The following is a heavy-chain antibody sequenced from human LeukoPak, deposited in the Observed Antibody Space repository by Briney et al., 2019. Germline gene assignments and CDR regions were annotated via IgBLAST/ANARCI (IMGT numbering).Heavy chain of an antibody. CDR1: HYFISSGYY. V-gene: IGHV4-38-2*02. D-gene: IGHD5-12*01. CDR3: ARDSPYSGYDY. J-gene: IGHJ4*02. Sequence: SETLSLTCTVSHYFISSGYYWGWIRQPPAKGLEWIGIIYHSGRTYYNPSLKSRVTISVDTSKNHFSLKLSSVTAADTAVYYCARDSPYSGYDYWGQGSLVTVSS. CDR2: IYHSGRT.